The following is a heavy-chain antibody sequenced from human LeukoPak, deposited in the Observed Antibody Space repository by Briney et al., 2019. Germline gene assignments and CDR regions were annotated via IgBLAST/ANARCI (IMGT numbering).Heavy chain of an antibody. V-gene: IGHV3-23*01. CDR3: AKRSGSSWYGPLDY. CDR2: ISGSGGNT. D-gene: IGHD6-13*01. CDR1: GFTFGSYA. J-gene: IGHJ4*02. Sequence: PGGSLILSCAASGFTFGSYAMSWVRQAPGKGLEWVSAISGSGGNTYYADSVNGRFTTSRDNSKNTMYLQMNSLRAEDTAIYYCAKRSGSSWYGPLDYWGQGTLVTVSS.